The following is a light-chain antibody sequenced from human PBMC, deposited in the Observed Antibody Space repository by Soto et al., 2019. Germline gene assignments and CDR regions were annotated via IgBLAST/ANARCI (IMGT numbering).Light chain of an antibody. CDR3: QQYDNLPLP. CDR1: QDISNY. J-gene: IGKJ4*01. V-gene: IGKV1-33*01. CDR2: DAS. Sequence: DIQMTQSPSSLSASVGDRVTITCQASQDISNYLNWYQQKPGKAPKLLIYDASNLATGVPSRFSGSGSGTDFTFTISRLQAEDIATYYCQQYDNLPLPFGGGTKVEIK.